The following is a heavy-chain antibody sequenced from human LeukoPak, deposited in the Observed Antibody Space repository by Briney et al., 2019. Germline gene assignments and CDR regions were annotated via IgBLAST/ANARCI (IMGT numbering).Heavy chain of an antibody. Sequence: GRSLRLSCAASGFTFSSYGMHWVRQAPGKGLEWVAVIWYDGSNKYYADSVKGRFTISRDNSKNTLYLQMNSLRAEDTAVYYCARASGVMPFDYWGQGTLVTVSS. J-gene: IGHJ4*02. CDR1: GFTFSSYG. D-gene: IGHD3-16*01. CDR2: IWYDGSNK. V-gene: IGHV3-33*01. CDR3: ARASGVMPFDY.